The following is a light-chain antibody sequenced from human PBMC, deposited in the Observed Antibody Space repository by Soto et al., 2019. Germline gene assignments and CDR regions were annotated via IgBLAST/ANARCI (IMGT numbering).Light chain of an antibody. CDR1: GSDVGSYNY. CDR3: SSYTSSSIVV. J-gene: IGLJ2*01. Sequence: QSALTQPASVSGSPGQSITLSCIGTGSDVGSYNYVSWYQQRPGKAPKLMIYEVNNRPSGVSDRFSGSKSANTASLTISGLQSEDEATYYCSSYTSSSIVVFGGGTKLTVL. CDR2: EVN. V-gene: IGLV2-14*01.